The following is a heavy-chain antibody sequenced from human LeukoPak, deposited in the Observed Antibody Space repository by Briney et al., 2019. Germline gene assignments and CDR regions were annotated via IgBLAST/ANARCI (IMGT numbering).Heavy chain of an antibody. CDR3: AKDNRRHYTSGPNPDSLH. D-gene: IGHD6-19*01. J-gene: IGHJ4*02. Sequence: GRSLRLSCAGSGFIFNNYAMHWVRQPPGRGLEWVSGISWNSGTIDYADSVRGRFTISRDNAKNSLYLQMDSLRVEDTAFYYCAKDNRRHYTSGPNPDSLHWGQGALVTVSS. CDR2: ISWNSGTI. V-gene: IGHV3-9*01. CDR1: GFIFNNYA.